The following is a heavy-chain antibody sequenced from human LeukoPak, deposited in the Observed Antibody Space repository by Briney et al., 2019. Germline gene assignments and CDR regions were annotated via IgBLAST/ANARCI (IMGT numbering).Heavy chain of an antibody. CDR2: ISSSSSYI. CDR1: GFTFSSYR. D-gene: IGHD6-19*01. CDR3: ARSPYSSGWSGNY. Sequence: GGSLRLSCAASGFTFSSYRMNWVRQAPGKGLEWVSSISSSSSYIYYADSVKGRFTISRDNAKNSLYLQMNSLRAEDTAVYYCARSPYSSGWSGNYWGQGTLVTVSS. V-gene: IGHV3-21*01. J-gene: IGHJ4*02.